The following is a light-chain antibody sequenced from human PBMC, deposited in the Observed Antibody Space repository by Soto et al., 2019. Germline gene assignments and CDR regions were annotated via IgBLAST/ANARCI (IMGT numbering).Light chain of an antibody. CDR1: SGDVGGYNY. CDR3: SSYAGSNNDV. CDR2: EVS. J-gene: IGLJ1*01. Sequence: QSALTHPPSASGSPGQSVTISCTGTSGDVGGYNYVSWYQQHPGKAPKLMIFEVSERPSGVPDRFSASKSGNTASLTVSGLQAEDEADYYCSSYAGSNNDVFGTGSKVTVL. V-gene: IGLV2-8*01.